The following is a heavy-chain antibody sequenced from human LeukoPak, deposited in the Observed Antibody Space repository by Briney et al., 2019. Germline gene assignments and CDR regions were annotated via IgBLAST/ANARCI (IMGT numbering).Heavy chain of an antibody. J-gene: IGHJ4*02. CDR1: GFTFTSYS. Sequence: PGGSLRLSCAASGFTFTSYSMNWVRQAPGKGLEWVSGISWNGGSTGYADSVKGRFTISRDNAKNSLYLQMNSLRAEDTAVYYCARRAGAYSHPYDYWGQGTLVTVSS. D-gene: IGHD4/OR15-4a*01. CDR3: ARRAGAYSHPYDY. CDR2: ISWNGGST. V-gene: IGHV3-20*04.